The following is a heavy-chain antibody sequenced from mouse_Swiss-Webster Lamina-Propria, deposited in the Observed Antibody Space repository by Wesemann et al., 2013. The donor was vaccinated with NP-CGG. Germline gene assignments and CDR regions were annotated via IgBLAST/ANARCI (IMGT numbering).Heavy chain of an antibody. CDR3: ARVYGNWFAY. Sequence: GNGATSYNQKFKGKATLTADKSSSTAYMQLSSLTSEDSAVYYCARVYGNWFAYWGQGTLVTVSA. CDR2: GNGAT. J-gene: IGHJ3*01. V-gene: IGHV1-12*01. D-gene: IGHD2-1*01.